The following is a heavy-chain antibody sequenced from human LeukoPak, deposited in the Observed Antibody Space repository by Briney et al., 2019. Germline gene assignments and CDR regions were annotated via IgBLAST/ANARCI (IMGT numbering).Heavy chain of an antibody. D-gene: IGHD2-21*01. CDR1: GFTFSTYW. J-gene: IGHJ3*02. V-gene: IGHV3-74*01. CDR3: AREVVVIATSSTDAFDI. CDR2: INIDGSST. Sequence: GGSLRLSCAASGFTFSTYWMHWVRQAPGKGLVWVSRINIDGSSTLYADSVRGRFTISRDNAKNSLYLQMNSLRAEDTAIYYCAREVVVIATSSTDAFDIWGQGTMVTVSS.